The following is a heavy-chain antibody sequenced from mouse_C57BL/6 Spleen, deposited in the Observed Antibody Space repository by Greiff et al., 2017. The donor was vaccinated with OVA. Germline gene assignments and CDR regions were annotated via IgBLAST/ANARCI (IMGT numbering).Heavy chain of an antibody. CDR3: ARGNWDVAWFAY. Sequence: ESGPGLVKPSQSLSLTCSVTGYSITSGYYWNWIRQFPGNKLEWMGYISYDGSNNYNPSLKNRISITRDTSKNQFFLKLNSVTTEDTATYYCARGNWDVAWFAYWGQGTLVTVSA. CDR2: ISYDGSN. D-gene: IGHD4-1*01. V-gene: IGHV3-6*01. CDR1: GYSITSGYY. J-gene: IGHJ3*01.